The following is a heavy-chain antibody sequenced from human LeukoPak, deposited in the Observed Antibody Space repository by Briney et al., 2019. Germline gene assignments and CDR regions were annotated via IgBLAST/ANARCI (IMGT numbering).Heavy chain of an antibody. CDR1: GFTFSDYF. Sequence: PGGSLRLSCAASGFTFSDYFFSWIRQAPGKGLEWVSYISSSGSSIYYADSVKGRFTVSRDNAKNSLYLQMNSLRAEDTAVYYCARMGYEILSNWFDPWGQGTLVTVSS. V-gene: IGHV3-11*01. CDR3: ARMGYEILSNWFDP. CDR2: ISSSGSSI. J-gene: IGHJ5*02. D-gene: IGHD3-9*01.